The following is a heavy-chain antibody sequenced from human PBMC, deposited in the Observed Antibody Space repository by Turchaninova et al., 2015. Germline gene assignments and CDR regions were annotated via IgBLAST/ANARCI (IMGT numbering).Heavy chain of an antibody. V-gene: IGHV4-30-4*08. CDR3: ARDLGGHDAFDI. Sequence: VQLQESGPGLVKPSQTLSLTCIVSGGSISSGNYYWTWVRQPPGKGLEYIGYSSYSGSAYSNPSLKSRVTISVDTSKNQFSLMLTSVTAADTAMYYCARDLGGHDAFDIWGQGTMVTVSS. J-gene: IGHJ3*02. D-gene: IGHD3-16*01. CDR2: SSYSGSA. CDR1: GGSISSGNYY.